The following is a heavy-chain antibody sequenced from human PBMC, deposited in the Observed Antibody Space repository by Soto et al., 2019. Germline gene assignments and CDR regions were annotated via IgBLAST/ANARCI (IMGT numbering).Heavy chain of an antibody. Sequence: PSETLSLTCTVSGGSISSSSYYWGWIRQPPGKGLEWIGSIYYSGSTYYNPSLKSRVTISVDTSKNQFSLKLSSVTAADTAVYYCARAIHHRHFWSGYPVTGEFDYWGQGTLVTVSS. CDR3: ARAIHHRHFWSGYPVTGEFDY. CDR1: GGSISSSSYY. J-gene: IGHJ4*02. CDR2: IYYSGST. D-gene: IGHD3-3*02. V-gene: IGHV4-39*01.